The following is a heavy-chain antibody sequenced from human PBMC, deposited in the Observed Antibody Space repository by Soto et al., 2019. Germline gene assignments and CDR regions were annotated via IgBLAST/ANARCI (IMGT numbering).Heavy chain of an antibody. V-gene: IGHV1-69*01. CDR1: GGTFTNSV. D-gene: IGHD1-1*01. CDR3: ARAPILSGATIHENYFDY. J-gene: IGHJ4*02. CDR2: IIPIFDTT. Sequence: QVQLVQSGAEVKKPGSSVKVSCKASGGTFTNSVFSWVRQAPGQGLEWMGGIIPIFDTTNYAQKLQGRVTIIADESTSTAYMELSSLRSEDTAVYYCARAPILSGATIHENYFDYWGQGTLVTVSS.